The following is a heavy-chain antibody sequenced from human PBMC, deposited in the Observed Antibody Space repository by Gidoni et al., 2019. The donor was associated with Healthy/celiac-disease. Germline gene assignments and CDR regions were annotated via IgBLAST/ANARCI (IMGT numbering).Heavy chain of an antibody. J-gene: IGHJ4*02. CDR3: ARHYRGHFDY. D-gene: IGHD3-16*02. CDR2: IYYSGST. Sequence: QLQLQESGPGLVKPSETLSLICPVSCCSIRSSSYYWGWIRQPPGKGLEWIGSIYYSGSTYYNPYLKSRVTISVDTCKNQCSLKLSSVTAADTAVYYCARHYRGHFDYWGQGTLVTVSS. CDR1: CCSIRSSSYY. V-gene: IGHV4-39*01.